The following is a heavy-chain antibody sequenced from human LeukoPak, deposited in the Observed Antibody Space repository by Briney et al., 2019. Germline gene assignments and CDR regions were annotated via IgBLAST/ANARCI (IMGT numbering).Heavy chain of an antibody. V-gene: IGHV4-59*01. J-gene: IGHJ4*02. CDR1: GGSISSYY. CDR3: ARGRRRQWLVGFDY. CDR2: IYYSGST. Sequence: SETLSLTCTVSGGSISSYYWSWIRQPPGKGLEWIGYIYYSGSTNYNPSLKSRVTISVDTSKNQFSLKRSSVTAADTAVYYCARGRRRQWLVGFDYWGQGTLVTVSS. D-gene: IGHD6-19*01.